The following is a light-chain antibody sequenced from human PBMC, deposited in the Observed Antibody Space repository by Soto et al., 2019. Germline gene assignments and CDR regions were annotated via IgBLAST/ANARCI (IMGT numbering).Light chain of an antibody. V-gene: IGLV2-23*01. Sequence: QTALTQPASVSGSPGQSITISCTGTSSDVGGYNLVSWYQQHPGNAPKLMIFEGSKRPSGVSNRFSGSKSGNTASLTISGLQAEDEASYYCCSYAGGSPSLVFGGGTKLTVL. J-gene: IGLJ3*02. CDR3: CSYAGGSPSLV. CDR2: EGS. CDR1: SSDVGGYNL.